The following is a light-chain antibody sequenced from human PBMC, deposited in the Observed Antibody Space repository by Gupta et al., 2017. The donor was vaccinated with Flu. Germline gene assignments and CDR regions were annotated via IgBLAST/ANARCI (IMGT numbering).Light chain of an antibody. CDR1: QDISNF. Sequence: AIRMTQSPSSFSASTGDRVTIACRASQDISNFLAWYQQKPGEAPKLLIYSASTLHSGVPSRFSGSGSGTDFTLTISYLQSEDFATYYCQQYYNYPLTFGPGTKVHI. CDR3: QQYYNYPLT. V-gene: IGKV1-8*01. J-gene: IGKJ3*01. CDR2: SAS.